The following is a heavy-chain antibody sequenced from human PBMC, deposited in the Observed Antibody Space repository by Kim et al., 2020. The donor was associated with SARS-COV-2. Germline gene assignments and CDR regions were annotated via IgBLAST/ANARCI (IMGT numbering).Heavy chain of an antibody. D-gene: IGHD1-26*01. V-gene: IGHV3-7*01. CDR3: ARDLLY. Sequence: QDGSEKYYVHSVKGRFTISRDNAKNSLYLQMNSLRAEDTAVYYCARDLLYWGQGTLVTVSS. CDR2: QDGSEK. J-gene: IGHJ4*02.